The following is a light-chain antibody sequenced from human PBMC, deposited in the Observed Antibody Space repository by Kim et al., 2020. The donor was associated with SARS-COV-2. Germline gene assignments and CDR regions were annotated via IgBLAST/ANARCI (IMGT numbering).Light chain of an antibody. CDR1: QTISRY. V-gene: IGKV1-39*01. CDR3: QQSSGTPPT. CDR2: AAS. J-gene: IGKJ1*01. Sequence: DIQMTQSPSSLSASVGDRVTITCRASQTISRYLNWYQQKPGKAPKLLIFAASHLQSGVPSRFSGSGSGTDFTLTISSLQREDFATYYCQQSSGTPPTFGPGTKVDIK.